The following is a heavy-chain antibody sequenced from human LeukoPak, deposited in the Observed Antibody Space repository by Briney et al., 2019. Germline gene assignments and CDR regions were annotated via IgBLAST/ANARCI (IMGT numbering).Heavy chain of an antibody. CDR1: GYTFTGYY. J-gene: IGHJ4*02. D-gene: IGHD6-19*01. V-gene: IGHV1-2*04. CDR2: INPNSGGT. CDR3: VRVSGWYEAWDYFDY. Sequence: GASVKVSCKASGYTFTGYYMHWVRQAPGQGLEWMGWINPNSGGTNYAQKFQGWVTMTRDTSISTAHMELSRLRSDDTAVYYCVRVSGWYEAWDYFDYWGQGTLVTVSS.